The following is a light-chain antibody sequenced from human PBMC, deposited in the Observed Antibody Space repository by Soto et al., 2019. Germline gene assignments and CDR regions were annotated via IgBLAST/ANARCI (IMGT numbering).Light chain of an antibody. V-gene: IGLV2-23*01. J-gene: IGLJ1*01. Sequence: SALTQPSSVAASPGPSITISFTGTSSDVGSYNLVSWYQQHPGKAPKLMIYDGSKRPSGVSNRCSGSKSGNTASLTISGLQAEDEADYYCCSYEGSSNFVLRSGTK. CDR3: CSYEGSSNFV. CDR2: DGS. CDR1: SSDVGSYNL.